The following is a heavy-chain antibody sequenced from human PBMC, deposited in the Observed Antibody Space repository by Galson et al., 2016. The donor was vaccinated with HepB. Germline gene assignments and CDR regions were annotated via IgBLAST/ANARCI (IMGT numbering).Heavy chain of an antibody. Sequence: TLSLTCAVYGDSISSGAYFWTWLRQLPGKGPEWLGYIHNGGNSYYKPSLKSRLSISQDASMNQVSLRLTSVTAADTAVYYCASQPGITLLTRHFDSWGQGTLVTVSS. CDR3: ASQPGITLLTRHFDS. J-gene: IGHJ5*01. CDR1: GDSISSGAYF. CDR2: IHNGGNS. D-gene: IGHD1-14*01. V-gene: IGHV4-31*11.